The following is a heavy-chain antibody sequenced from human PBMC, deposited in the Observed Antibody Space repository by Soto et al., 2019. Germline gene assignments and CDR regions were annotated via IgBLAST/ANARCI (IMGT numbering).Heavy chain of an antibody. CDR1: GGSFSGYY. D-gene: IGHD3-9*01. Sequence: QVQLQQWGAGPLRPLETLSLTCGVSGGSFSGYYWAWIRQSPGKGLEWIGEINDRGSINYNPSLTSLVIISVATSKNHYSLNLRSVTAADTAVDYCARESHDIFTGPPGVWYFDLWGRGTLVTVSS. CDR3: ARESHDIFTGPPGVWYFDL. V-gene: IGHV4-34*01. J-gene: IGHJ2*01. CDR2: INDRGSI.